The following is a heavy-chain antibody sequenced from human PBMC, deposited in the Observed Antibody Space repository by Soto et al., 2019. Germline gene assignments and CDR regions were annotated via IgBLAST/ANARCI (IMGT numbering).Heavy chain of an antibody. Sequence: GGSLRLSCAASGFTFSNAWMNWVRQAPGKGLEWVGRIKSKTDGGTTDYAAPVKGRFTISRDDSKNTLYLQMNSLKTGDTAVYYCTTVQGGYSGYGPDYWGQGTLVTVSS. CDR3: TTVQGGYSGYGPDY. J-gene: IGHJ4*02. CDR2: IKSKTDGGTT. CDR1: GFTFSNAW. D-gene: IGHD5-12*01. V-gene: IGHV3-15*07.